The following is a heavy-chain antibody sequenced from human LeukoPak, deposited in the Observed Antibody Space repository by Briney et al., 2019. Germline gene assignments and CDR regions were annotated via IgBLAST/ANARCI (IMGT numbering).Heavy chain of an antibody. CDR3: ARGYRSDWYGGN. CDR1: GFTFSSYA. D-gene: IGHD6-13*01. V-gene: IGHV3-30-3*01. CDR2: ISYDGSNK. Sequence: GRSLRLSCAASGFTFSSYAMHWVRQAPGKGLEWVAVISYDGSNKYYADSVKGRFTISRDNSKNTLYLQMNSLRAEDTAVYYCARGYRSDWYGGNWGQGTLVTVSS. J-gene: IGHJ4*02.